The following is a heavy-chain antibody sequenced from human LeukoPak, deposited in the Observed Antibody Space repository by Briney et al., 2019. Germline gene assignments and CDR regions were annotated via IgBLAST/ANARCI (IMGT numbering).Heavy chain of an antibody. Sequence: GGSLRLSCAASGFTFSSYAMGWVRQAPGKGLEWVSAISGSDGSTYYADSVKGGFTISRDNSKNTLYLQMNSLRAEDTAVYYCPKDPHIGVVTAIPYWGQGALVTVSS. D-gene: IGHD2-21*02. CDR2: ISGSDGST. CDR1: GFTFSSYA. J-gene: IGHJ4*02. CDR3: PKDPHIGVVTAIPY. V-gene: IGHV3-23*01.